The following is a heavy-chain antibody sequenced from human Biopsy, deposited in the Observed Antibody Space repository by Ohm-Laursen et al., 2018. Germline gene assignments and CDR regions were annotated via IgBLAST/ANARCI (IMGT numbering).Heavy chain of an antibody. D-gene: IGHD3-10*01. J-gene: IGHJ4*02. CDR3: ATDGAGSYNEN. CDR2: ITNSGGTV. Sequence: GSLRLSCTASGFTFRDYYMIWIRQPPGKGLEWVSYITNSGGTVHYEDSVKGRFTVSRDNAKNSLYLEMNNLTVEDTAVYYCATDGAGSYNENWGQGTLVSVSS. V-gene: IGHV3-11*01. CDR1: GFTFRDYY.